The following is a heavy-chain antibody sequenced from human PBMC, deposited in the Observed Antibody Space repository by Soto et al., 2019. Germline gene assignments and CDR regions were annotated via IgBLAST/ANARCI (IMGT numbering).Heavy chain of an antibody. J-gene: IGHJ5*02. D-gene: IGHD4-4*01. V-gene: IGHV4-30-2*01. CDR2: VYPSGST. Sequence: SETLSLTCTVSGGSINSGGHSWSWIRQPPGKGVEWIGYVYPSGSTNYNPSLRSRVTISVDGSTNQFSLRLTSVTAADTAVYFCPRNNLDYTKTGGDWFDPWGPGALVTVSS. CDR1: GGSINSGGHS. CDR3: PRNNLDYTKTGGDWFDP.